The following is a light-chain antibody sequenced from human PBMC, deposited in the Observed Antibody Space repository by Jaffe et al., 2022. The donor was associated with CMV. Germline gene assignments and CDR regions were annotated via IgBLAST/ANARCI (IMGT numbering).Light chain of an antibody. CDR1: IIGSKT. Sequence: SFVLAQPPSVSVAPGETASISCGGSIIGSKTVHWYQQKPGQAPLLVIFHNSNRPSGIPERFSGSKSGNTATLTLSRVEAGDEADYYCQVWDSSSERHIFGSGTRVTAL. V-gene: IGLV3-21*04. J-gene: IGLJ1*01. CDR2: HNS. CDR3: QVWDSSSERHI.